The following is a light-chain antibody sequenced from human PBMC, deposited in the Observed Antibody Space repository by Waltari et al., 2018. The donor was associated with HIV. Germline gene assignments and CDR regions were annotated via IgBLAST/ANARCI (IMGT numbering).Light chain of an antibody. CDR1: SSNVGSYNL. J-gene: IGLJ2*01. V-gene: IGLV2-23*01. Sequence: QSALTQPASVSGSPGQSITISCTGTSSNVGSYNLFSWYQQHPGIAPKLMSDEVSKRPSGVSNRFSGSKSGNTASLTISGLQAEDEADYYCCSYTGTNPLLRFGGGTKLTVL. CDR2: EVS. CDR3: CSYTGTNPLLR.